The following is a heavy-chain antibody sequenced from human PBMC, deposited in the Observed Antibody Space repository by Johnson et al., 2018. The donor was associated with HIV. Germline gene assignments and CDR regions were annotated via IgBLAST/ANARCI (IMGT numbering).Heavy chain of an antibody. Sequence: VQLVESGGGLVQPGGSLRLSCAASGFTFSSYWMHWVRQAPGQGLVWVSRINSDGSSTSYADSVKGRFTISRDNAKNTLYLQMNRLEAEDTAVYYCARDLHDSSGYYSRAFDFWGQGTMVTVSS. CDR1: GFTFSSYW. CDR2: INSDGSST. J-gene: IGHJ3*01. CDR3: ARDLHDSSGYYSRAFDF. V-gene: IGHV3-74*01. D-gene: IGHD3-22*01.